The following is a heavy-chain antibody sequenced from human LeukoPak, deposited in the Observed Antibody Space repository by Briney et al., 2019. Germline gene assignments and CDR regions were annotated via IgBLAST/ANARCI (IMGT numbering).Heavy chain of an antibody. V-gene: IGHV3-21*01. J-gene: IGHJ5*02. CDR3: ARDYGSGSYYHWFDP. D-gene: IGHD3-10*01. CDR1: GFTFSSYS. CDR2: ISSSSSYI. Sequence: PGGSLRLSCAASGFTFSSYSMNWVRQAPGKGLEWVSSISSSSSYIYYADSVKGRFTISRDNAKNSLYLQMNSLRAEDTAVYYCARDYGSGSYYHWFDPWGQGTLVTVSS.